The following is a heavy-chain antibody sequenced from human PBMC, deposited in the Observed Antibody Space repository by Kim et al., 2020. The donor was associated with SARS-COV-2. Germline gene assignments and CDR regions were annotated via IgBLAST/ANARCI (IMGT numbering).Heavy chain of an antibody. CDR2: LSENSGSI. CDR3: AKQSSGWQYFDS. CDR1: GFSFGDYG. V-gene: IGHV3-9*01. Sequence: GGSLRLSCAASGFSFGDYGMHWVRQAPGKGLEWVSGLSENSGSIGYADSVKGRFTISRDNAKNSLYLQMNSLRPEDTALYFCAKQSSGWQYFDSWGQGTL. J-gene: IGHJ4*02. D-gene: IGHD6-25*01.